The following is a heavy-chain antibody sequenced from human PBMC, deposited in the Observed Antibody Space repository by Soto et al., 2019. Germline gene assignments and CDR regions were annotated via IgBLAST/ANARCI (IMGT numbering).Heavy chain of an antibody. V-gene: IGHV2-5*01. Sequence: QGTLKESGPTLVNPTQTLTLTCSFSGFSLSTSGVGVGWIRQSPGKSLEWLALIYWSGDEHYRPSLKSRLSIIKDTSKNHVDLIMTDMDSVDTATYYCARGLATLPVFAFDIWGQGTMVTVSS. CDR1: GFSLSTSGVG. D-gene: IGHD6-6*01. CDR2: IYWSGDE. J-gene: IGHJ3*02. CDR3: ARGLATLPVFAFDI.